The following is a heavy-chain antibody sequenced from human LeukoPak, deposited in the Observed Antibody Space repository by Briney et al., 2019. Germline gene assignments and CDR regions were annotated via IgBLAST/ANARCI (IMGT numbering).Heavy chain of an antibody. CDR3: ARDKVVGGITGSLFDY. Sequence: GGSLRLSCAASGFIFSSYGMSWVRQAPGKGLEWVANIRQDGSEIYYVPSVKGRFTISRDNAKNSLYLQMNGLRAEDTGVYYCARDKVVGGITGSLFDYWGQGTLVTVSS. V-gene: IGHV3-7*01. CDR2: IRQDGSEI. J-gene: IGHJ4*02. CDR1: GFIFSSYG. D-gene: IGHD1-26*01.